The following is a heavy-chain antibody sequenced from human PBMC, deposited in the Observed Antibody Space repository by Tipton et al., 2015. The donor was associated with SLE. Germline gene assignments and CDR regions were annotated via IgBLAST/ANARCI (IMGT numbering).Heavy chain of an antibody. V-gene: IGHV1-8*02. Sequence: QLVQSGAEVKKPGASVKVSCKTSGYTFSNYQITWVRQAPGQGLEWMGWMNPNTGHTKYAQKFQGRVSMTRTTSIGTAYMELSSLRSEDTAVYYCARRNSGHEFWSGSSDFWGQGTLVTVSS. CDR3: ARRNSGHEFWSGSSDF. CDR1: GYTFSNYQ. D-gene: IGHD3-3*01. CDR2: MNPNTGHT. J-gene: IGHJ4*02.